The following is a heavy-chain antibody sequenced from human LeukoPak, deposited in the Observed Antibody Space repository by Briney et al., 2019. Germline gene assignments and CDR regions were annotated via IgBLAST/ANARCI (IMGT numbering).Heavy chain of an antibody. CDR2: INPNSGGT. D-gene: IGHD2-2*01. V-gene: IGHV1-2*02. J-gene: IGHJ6*02. Sequence: ASVKVSCKASGYTFTGYYMHWVRQAPGQGLERMGWINPNSGGTNYAQKFQGRVTMTRDTSISTAYMELSRLRSDDTAVYCCARVKDIVVVPAAPYYYYGMDVWGQGTTVTVSS. CDR3: ARVKDIVVVPAAPYYYYGMDV. CDR1: GYTFTGYY.